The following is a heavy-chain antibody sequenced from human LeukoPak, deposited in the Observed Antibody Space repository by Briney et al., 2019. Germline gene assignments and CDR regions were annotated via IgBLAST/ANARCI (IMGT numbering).Heavy chain of an antibody. CDR3: ARSWNGDYFDY. D-gene: IGHD1-1*01. J-gene: IGHJ4*02. V-gene: IGHV4-39*01. CDR2: MFHSGST. Sequence: PSETLSLNCTVSGFSISGSNYYWSWIRQPPGKGLEWIGSMFHSGSTYYNPSLKSRVTISVDTSKNQFSLNLTSVTAADTAVYYCARSWNGDYFDYWGQGTLVTVSS. CDR1: GFSISGSNYY.